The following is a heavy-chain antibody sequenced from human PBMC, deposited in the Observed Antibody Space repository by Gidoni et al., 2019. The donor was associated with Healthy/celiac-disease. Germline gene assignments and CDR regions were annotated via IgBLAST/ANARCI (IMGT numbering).Heavy chain of an antibody. CDR3: AKDLEGGEWLRFSYYGMDV. V-gene: IGHV3-23*01. D-gene: IGHD5-12*01. CDR1: GFTFSSYA. J-gene: IGHJ6*02. CDR2: ISGSGGST. Sequence: EVQLLESGGGLVQPGGSLRLSCAASGFTFSSYAMSWVRQAPGKGLEWVSAISGSGGSTYYADSVKGRFTISRDNSKNTLYLQMNSLRAEDTAVYYCAKDLEGGEWLRFSYYGMDVWGQGTTVTVSS.